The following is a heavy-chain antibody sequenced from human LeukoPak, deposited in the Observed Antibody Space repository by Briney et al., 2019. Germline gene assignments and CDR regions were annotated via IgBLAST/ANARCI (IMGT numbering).Heavy chain of an antibody. CDR1: GGSISSGGYY. V-gene: IGHV4-30-2*01. D-gene: IGHD3-22*01. CDR2: IYHSGST. Sequence: SQTLSLTCTVSGGSISSGGYYWSWVRQPPGKGLEWIGEIYHSGSTNYNPSLKSRVTISVDKSKNQFSLKLSSVTAADTAVYYCARSYYYDSSGGAFDIWGQGTMVTVSS. CDR3: ARSYYYDSSGGAFDI. J-gene: IGHJ3*02.